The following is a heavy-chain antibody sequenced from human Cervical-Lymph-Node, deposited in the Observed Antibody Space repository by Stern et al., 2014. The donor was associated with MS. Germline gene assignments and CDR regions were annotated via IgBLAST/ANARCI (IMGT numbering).Heavy chain of an antibody. CDR1: GFTFSNYW. CDR3: ASDTSPLGSCTGGTCYESLGY. Sequence: EVQLVESGGGLVQPGGSLRLSCAASGFTFSNYWMHWVRQAPGKGLVWVSRINSDGRDTKYADSVKGRFTISRDNAKNTVYLQMNSLGAEDTAMYYCASDTSPLGSCTGGTCYESLGYWGQGTLLTVSS. CDR2: INSDGRDT. D-gene: IGHD2-8*02. J-gene: IGHJ4*02. V-gene: IGHV3-74*03.